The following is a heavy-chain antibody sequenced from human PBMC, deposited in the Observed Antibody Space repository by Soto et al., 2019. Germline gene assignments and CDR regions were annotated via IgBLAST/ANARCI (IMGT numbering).Heavy chain of an antibody. J-gene: IGHJ4*02. CDR2: IIPIFGTA. V-gene: IGHV1-69*01. D-gene: IGHD3-22*01. Sequence: QVQLVQSGAEVKKPGSSVKVSCKASGGTFSSYAISWVRQAPGQGLEWMGGIIPIFGTANYAQKFQGRVTITEDESTRTAYLERSSLRSADTAVYYCARLYYDSSGYLYYFDYWGQGTLVTVSS. CDR3: ARLYYDSSGYLYYFDY. CDR1: GGTFSSYA.